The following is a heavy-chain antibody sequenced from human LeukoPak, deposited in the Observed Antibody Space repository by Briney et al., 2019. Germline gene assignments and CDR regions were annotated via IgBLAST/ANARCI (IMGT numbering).Heavy chain of an antibody. Sequence: GGSLRLSCAASAFTFSISAMSCVRQAPGKGLEWVSAISGSGGNTYYADSVKGRFTISRDNIKNTLYLQMNSLRAEDTAVYYCAKDQQSSSWYRRSKHPAYYFDYWGQGTLVTVSS. CDR2: ISGSGGNT. V-gene: IGHV3-23*01. D-gene: IGHD6-13*01. CDR3: AKDQQSSSWYRRSKHPAYYFDY. J-gene: IGHJ4*02. CDR1: AFTFSISA.